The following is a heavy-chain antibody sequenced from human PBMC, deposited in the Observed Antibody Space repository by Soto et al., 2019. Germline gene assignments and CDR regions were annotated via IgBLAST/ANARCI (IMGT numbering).Heavy chain of an antibody. Sequence: EVQLVESGGGLVQPGGSLRLSCAASGFTFTTYWMHWVRQAPGKGLVWVSRINPDGSRTGYADSVKGRFTISRDNAKNTLYLQMNSRRAEDTAVYYCARDYGASPDYWGQGTLVTVSS. J-gene: IGHJ4*02. CDR2: INPDGSRT. D-gene: IGHD4-17*01. V-gene: IGHV3-74*01. CDR1: GFTFTTYW. CDR3: ARDYGASPDY.